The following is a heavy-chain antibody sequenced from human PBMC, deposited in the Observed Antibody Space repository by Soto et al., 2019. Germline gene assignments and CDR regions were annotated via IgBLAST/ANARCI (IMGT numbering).Heavy chain of an antibody. Sequence: SETLSLTCTVSGGSISSGDYYWSWIRQPPGKGLEWIGYIYYSGSTYYNPSLKSRVTISVDTSKNQFSLKLSSVTAADTAVYYCARGPDYDILTGSFDYWGQGTLVTVSS. V-gene: IGHV4-30-4*01. J-gene: IGHJ4*02. D-gene: IGHD3-9*01. CDR2: IYYSGST. CDR3: ARGPDYDILTGSFDY. CDR1: GGSISSGDYY.